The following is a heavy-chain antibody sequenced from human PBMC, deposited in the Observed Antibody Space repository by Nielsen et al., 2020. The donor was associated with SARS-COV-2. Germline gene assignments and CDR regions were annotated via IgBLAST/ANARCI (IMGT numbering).Heavy chain of an antibody. J-gene: IGHJ6*02. CDR2: IWYDGSNK. Sequence: WIRQPPGKGLEWVAVIWYDGSNKYYADSVKGRFTISRDNSKNTLYLQMNSLRAEDTAVYYCASPRREVPAALRDVWGQGTTVTVSS. V-gene: IGHV3-33*01. CDR3: ASPRREVPAALRDV. D-gene: IGHD2-2*01.